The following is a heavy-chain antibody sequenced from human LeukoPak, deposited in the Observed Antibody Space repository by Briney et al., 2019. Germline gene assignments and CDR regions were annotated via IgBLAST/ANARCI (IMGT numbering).Heavy chain of an antibody. CDR3: ARSCYDNSGSFGF. Sequence: GGSLRLSCAVSGLTFSNYWMHWVRQAPGKGLVWVSRISNDGTSTSYADSVKGRFTISRDNAKNSVYLQMNSLRAEDTAVYYCARSCYDNSGSFGFWGQGTLVTVSP. D-gene: IGHD3-22*01. V-gene: IGHV3-74*01. CDR2: ISNDGTST. CDR1: GLTFSNYW. J-gene: IGHJ4*02.